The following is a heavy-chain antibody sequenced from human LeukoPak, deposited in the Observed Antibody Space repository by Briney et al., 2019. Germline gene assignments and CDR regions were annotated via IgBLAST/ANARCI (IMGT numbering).Heavy chain of an antibody. CDR1: GFTFSSYA. D-gene: IGHD3-3*01. Sequence: GGSLRLSCAASGFTFSSYAMSWVRQAPGKGLEWVSGISGSGGSTYYADPVKGRFTISRDNSKNTLYLQMNSLRAEDTAVYYCANCGDFWSGYYDYWGQGTLVTVSS. CDR3: ANCGDFWSGYYDY. J-gene: IGHJ4*02. V-gene: IGHV3-23*01. CDR2: ISGSGGST.